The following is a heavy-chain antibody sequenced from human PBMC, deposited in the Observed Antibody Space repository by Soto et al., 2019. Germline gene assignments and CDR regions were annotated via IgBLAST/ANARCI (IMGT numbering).Heavy chain of an antibody. Sequence: QVQLVESGGGVVQPGRSLRLSCAASGFTFSSYGMHWVRQAPGKGLEWVAVIWYDGRNKYYADSVKGRFTISRDNSKNTLYLQMNSLRAEDTAVYYCARDLGIAARPDYYYGMDVWGQGTTVTVSS. V-gene: IGHV3-33*01. CDR3: ARDLGIAARPDYYYGMDV. J-gene: IGHJ6*02. CDR1: GFTFSSYG. D-gene: IGHD6-6*01. CDR2: IWYDGRNK.